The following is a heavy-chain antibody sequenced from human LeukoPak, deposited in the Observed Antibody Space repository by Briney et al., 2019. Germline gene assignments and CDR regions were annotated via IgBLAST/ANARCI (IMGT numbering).Heavy chain of an antibody. CDR1: GGSFSGYY. CDR3: ARDEAN. Sequence: SEALSLTCAVYGGSFSGYYWSWIRQPPGKGLEWIGEINHSGSTNYNPSLKSRVTISVDTSKNQFSLKLSSVTAADTAVYYCARDEANWGQGTLVTVSS. CDR2: INHSGST. V-gene: IGHV4-34*01. J-gene: IGHJ4*02.